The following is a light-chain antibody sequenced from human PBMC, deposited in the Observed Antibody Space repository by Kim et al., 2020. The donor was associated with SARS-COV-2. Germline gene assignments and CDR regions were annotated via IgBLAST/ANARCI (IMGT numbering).Light chain of an antibody. Sequence: SASVGDRGTITCRASQSINSWLAWYQQKPGKAPKLLIYKASYLESGVPSRFSGSESGTEFTLTINSLQPDDFATYYCHQYKSYPYTFGQGTKLEI. V-gene: IGKV1-5*03. CDR1: QSINSW. J-gene: IGKJ2*01. CDR3: HQYKSYPYT. CDR2: KAS.